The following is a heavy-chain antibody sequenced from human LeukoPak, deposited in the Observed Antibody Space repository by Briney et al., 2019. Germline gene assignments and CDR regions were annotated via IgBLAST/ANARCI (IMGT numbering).Heavy chain of an antibody. CDR1: RFTFSSYW. J-gene: IGHJ4*02. Sequence: GGSLRLSCAASRFTFSSYWMHWVRQAPGKGLEWVGRIKSKTDGGTTDYAAPVKGRFTISRDDSKNTLYLQMNSLKTEDTAVYYCTTDDYYDSSGYKRDYWGQGTLVTVSS. CDR3: TTDDYYDSSGYKRDY. D-gene: IGHD3-22*01. CDR2: IKSKTDGGTT. V-gene: IGHV3-15*01.